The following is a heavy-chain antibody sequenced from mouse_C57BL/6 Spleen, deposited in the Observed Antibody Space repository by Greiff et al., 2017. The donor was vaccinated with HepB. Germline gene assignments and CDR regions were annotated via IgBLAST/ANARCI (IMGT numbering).Heavy chain of an antibody. Sequence: EVQRVESGEGLVKPGGSLKLSCAASGFTFSSYAMSWVRQTPEKRLEWVAYISSGGDYTYYADTVKGRVTMSRDNASNTLYLQMSSLKSEDTAMYYCTREGGDGSWDYWGQGTTLTVSS. CDR2: ISSGGDYT. V-gene: IGHV5-9-1*02. CDR1: GFTFSSYA. J-gene: IGHJ2*01. D-gene: IGHD1-1*01. CDR3: TREGGDGSWDY.